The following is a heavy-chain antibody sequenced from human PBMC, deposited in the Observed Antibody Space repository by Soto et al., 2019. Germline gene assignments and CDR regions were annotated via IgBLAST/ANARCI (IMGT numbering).Heavy chain of an antibody. Sequence: QVQLQESGPGLVKPSQTLSLTCVVSGGSISRGDQYWSWILQPPGKGLVWIGYIYFNGTTYYTPSREPRVAVSIETSRNQCSLKLTSLSAADTAVYYCAKAGGAYGWGYECWGHGTRVTVSS. CDR3: AKAGGAYGWGYEC. D-gene: IGHD3-16*01. J-gene: IGHJ4*01. CDR1: GGSISRGDQY. V-gene: IGHV4-30-4*01. CDR2: IYFNGTT.